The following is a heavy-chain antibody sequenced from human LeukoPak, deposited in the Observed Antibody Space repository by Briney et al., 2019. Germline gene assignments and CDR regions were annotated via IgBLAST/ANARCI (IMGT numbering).Heavy chain of an antibody. V-gene: IGHV4-34*01. J-gene: IGHJ4*02. CDR3: ARGWVGGYSSSWLFDY. Sequence: PSETLSLTCAVYGGSFSGYYWSWIRQPPGKGLEWIGEINHSGSTNYNPSLKSRVTISVDTSKNQFSLKLSSVTAADTAVYYCARGWVGGYSSSWLFDYWGQGTLVTVSS. CDR1: GGSFSGYY. D-gene: IGHD6-13*01. CDR2: INHSGST.